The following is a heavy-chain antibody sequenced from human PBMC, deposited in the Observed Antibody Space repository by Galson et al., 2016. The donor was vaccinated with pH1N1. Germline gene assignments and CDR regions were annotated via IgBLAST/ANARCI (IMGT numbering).Heavy chain of an antibody. CDR1: GFTFSNYL. V-gene: IGHV3-9*01. CDR2: ISWNSGSI. D-gene: IGHD5-18*01. CDR3: AKVTGYLHGYVDY. J-gene: IGHJ4*02. Sequence: SLRLSCAASGFTFSNYLMSWVRQAPGKGLEWVSGISWNSGSIGYADSVKGRFTISRDNAKNSLYLQMNSLRAEDTALYYCAKVTGYLHGYVDYWGQGTLVTVSS.